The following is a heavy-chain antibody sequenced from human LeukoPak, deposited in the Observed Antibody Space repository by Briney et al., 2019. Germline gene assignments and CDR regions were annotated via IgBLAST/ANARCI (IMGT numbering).Heavy chain of an antibody. CDR1: GYTLTELS. CDR2: FDPEDGET. J-gene: IGHJ4*02. Sequence: ASVKVSCKVSGYTLTELSMHWVRQAPGKGLEWMGGFDPEDGETIYAQKFQGRVTMTEDTSTDTAYMELSSLRSEDTAVYYCATTRGTYYYDSSGYYPDGDYWGQGTLVTVSS. CDR3: ATTRGTYYYDSSGYYPDGDY. V-gene: IGHV1-24*01. D-gene: IGHD3-22*01.